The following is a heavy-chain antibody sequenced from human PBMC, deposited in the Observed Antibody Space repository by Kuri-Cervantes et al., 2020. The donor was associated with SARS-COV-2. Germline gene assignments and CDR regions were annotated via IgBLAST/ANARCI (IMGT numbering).Heavy chain of an antibody. Sequence: ASVKVSCKASGYTFTSYGISWVRQAPGQGLEWMGWISAYNGNTNYAQKLQGRVTMTTGTSTSTAYMELRSLRSDDTAVYYCARDRTGATGPAGDAFDIWGQGTMVTVSS. J-gene: IGHJ3*02. CDR1: GYTFTSYG. D-gene: IGHD6-25*01. V-gene: IGHV1-18*01. CDR2: ISAYNGNT. CDR3: ARDRTGATGPAGDAFDI.